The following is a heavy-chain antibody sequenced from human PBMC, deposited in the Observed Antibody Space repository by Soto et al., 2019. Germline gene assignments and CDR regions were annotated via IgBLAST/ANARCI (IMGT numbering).Heavy chain of an antibody. D-gene: IGHD2-15*01. J-gene: IGHJ4*02. CDR2: ISYDGTKT. CDR3: AKDRGPRSQCLIDPFDY. CDR1: GFTFSIYA. V-gene: IGHV3-30*18. Sequence: QVQLVESGGGVVQPGRSLRVSCAASGFTFSIYAMHWVRQAPGTGLEWVAVISYDGTKTYYADSVKGRFTISRDNSKNTVYLQMNSLRDEDTAVYYCAKDRGPRSQCLIDPFDYWGQGTVVTVSP.